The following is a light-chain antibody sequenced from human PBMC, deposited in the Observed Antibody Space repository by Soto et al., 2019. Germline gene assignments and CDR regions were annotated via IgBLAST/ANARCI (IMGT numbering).Light chain of an antibody. CDR1: QTVSNN. CDR3: QQYHKWPPFT. Sequence: EIVMTQSPATLSMSPGERVSISCRASQTVSNNLAWYQQKPGQAPRLLIYGASTRAIGVAARFSGSGSGTEFTLTITNLQSEDFAVYYCQQYHKWPPFTFGGGTVVEIK. CDR2: GAS. J-gene: IGKJ4*01. V-gene: IGKV3-15*01.